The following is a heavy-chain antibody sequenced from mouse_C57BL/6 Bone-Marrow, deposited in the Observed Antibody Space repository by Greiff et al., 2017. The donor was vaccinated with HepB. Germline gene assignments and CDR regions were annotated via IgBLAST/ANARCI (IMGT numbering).Heavy chain of an antibody. D-gene: IGHD1-1*01. CDR3: TTYYYGSSYGY. CDR1: GYTFTDYE. J-gene: IGHJ2*01. Sequence: VKLMESGAELVRPGASVTLSCKASGYTFTDYEMHWVKQTPVHGLEWIGAIDPETGGTAYNQKFKGKATLTADKSSSTAYMELRSLTSEDSAVYYCTTYYYGSSYGYWGQGTTLTVSS. CDR2: IDPETGGT. V-gene: IGHV1-15*01.